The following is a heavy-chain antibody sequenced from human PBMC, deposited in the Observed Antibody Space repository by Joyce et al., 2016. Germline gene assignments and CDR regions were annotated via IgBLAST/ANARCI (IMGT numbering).Heavy chain of an antibody. CDR3: ARLRRWSGPSDC. J-gene: IGHJ4*02. D-gene: IGHD4-23*01. V-gene: IGHV3-74*03. Sequence: EVQLVESGGGLVQPGGSLRLSCAASGFTFSSYWMYWVRKAPGKGLVWGSRMNRDGSSTTYADSVKGRFTITRDNAKNTLYRQMNSLRAEDTAVYYCARLRRWSGPSDCWGQGTLVTVSS. CDR1: GFTFSSYW. CDR2: MNRDGSST.